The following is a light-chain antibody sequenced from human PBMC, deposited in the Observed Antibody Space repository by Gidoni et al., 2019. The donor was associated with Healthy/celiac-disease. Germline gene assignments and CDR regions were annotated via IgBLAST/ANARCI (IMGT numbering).Light chain of an antibody. Sequence: IVLTQSPGTLSLSPGERATLSCRASQSVSSSYLAWYQQKPGQAPRLLIYGASSRATGIPDRFSGGGSGTDFTLTISRLEPEDFAVYYCQQYGSSPGFGQGTKVEIK. CDR2: GAS. J-gene: IGKJ1*01. CDR1: QSVSSSY. CDR3: QQYGSSPG. V-gene: IGKV3-20*01.